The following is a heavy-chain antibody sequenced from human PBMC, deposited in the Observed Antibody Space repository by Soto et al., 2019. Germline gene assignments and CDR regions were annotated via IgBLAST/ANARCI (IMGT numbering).Heavy chain of an antibody. CDR1: GYTFTSYG. CDR2: ISAYNGNT. J-gene: IGHJ6*02. Sequence: GASVKVSCKASGYTFTSYGISWVRQAPGQGLEWMGWISAYNGNTNYAQKLQGRVTMTTDTSTSTAYMELRSLRSDDTAVYYCARDLGLVVPAAIDYYYGMDVWGQGTTVTVSS. D-gene: IGHD2-2*02. CDR3: ARDLGLVVPAAIDYYYGMDV. V-gene: IGHV1-18*01.